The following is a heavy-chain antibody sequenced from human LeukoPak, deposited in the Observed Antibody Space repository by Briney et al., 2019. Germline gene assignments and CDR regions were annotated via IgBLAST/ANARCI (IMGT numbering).Heavy chain of an antibody. Sequence: GGSLRLSCAASGLAFSSYAMSWVRQAPGKGLEWVSGISGSGGSTYYAGSVKGRFTISRDNSNNTLYLQMNSLRAEDTAVYYCAKVPLTWLVRDYYYMDVRGKGTTVTVSS. CDR2: ISGSGGST. V-gene: IGHV3-23*01. J-gene: IGHJ6*03. CDR3: AKVPLTWLVRDYYYMDV. CDR1: GLAFSSYA. D-gene: IGHD2-21*01.